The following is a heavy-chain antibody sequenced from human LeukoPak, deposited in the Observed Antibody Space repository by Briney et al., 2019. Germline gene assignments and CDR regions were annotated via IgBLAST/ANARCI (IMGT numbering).Heavy chain of an antibody. J-gene: IGHJ3*02. Sequence: SETLSPTCAVYGGSFSGYYWSWIRQPPGKGLEWIGYIYYSGSTNYNPSLKGRVTISVDTSKNQFSLKLSSVTAADTAMYYCARTLPGGSAFDIWGQGTMVTVSS. D-gene: IGHD3-10*01. CDR3: ARTLPGGSAFDI. CDR1: GGSFSGYY. CDR2: IYYSGST. V-gene: IGHV4-59*01.